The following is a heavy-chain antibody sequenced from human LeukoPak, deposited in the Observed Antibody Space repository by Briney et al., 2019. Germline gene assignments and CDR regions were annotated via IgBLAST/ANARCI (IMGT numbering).Heavy chain of an antibody. V-gene: IGHV3-7*01. CDR1: GFTFSSYW. CDR2: IKQDGSEK. J-gene: IGHJ3*02. D-gene: IGHD3-22*01. CDR3: ARDNYYDSSGYYQGAFDI. Sequence: GALGLSCAASGFTFSSYWMSWVRQAPGKGLEWVANIKQDGSEKYYVDSVKGRLTISRDNAKNSLYLQMNSLRAEDTAVYYCARDNYYDSSGYYQGAFDIWGQGTMVTVSS.